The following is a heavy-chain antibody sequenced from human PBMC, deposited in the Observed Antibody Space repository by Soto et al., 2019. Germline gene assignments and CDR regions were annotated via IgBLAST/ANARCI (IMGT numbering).Heavy chain of an antibody. D-gene: IGHD3-22*01. Sequence: SETLSLTCVVSGGSISDSGWWSWVRQPPGKGLEWIGEIFHSGSTNYNPSRKIRVTMSVDKSKNQFSLKLNSVTAADTAVYFCARDESFDSGGYYYFRCFDLWGQGTPFTVSS. CDR2: IFHSGST. V-gene: IGHV4-4*02. J-gene: IGHJ5*02. CDR1: GGSISDSGW. CDR3: ARDESFDSGGYYYFRCFDL.